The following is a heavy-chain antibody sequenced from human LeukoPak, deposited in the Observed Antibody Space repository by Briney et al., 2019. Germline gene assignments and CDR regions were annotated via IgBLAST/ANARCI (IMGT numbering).Heavy chain of an antibody. Sequence: AASVTVSCTASGGTFSSYAISWVRQAPGQGLEWMGGIIPIFGTANYAQKFQGRVTITADESTSTAYMELSSLRSEDTAVYYCARENCSGGSCYWFDPWGQGTLVTVSS. D-gene: IGHD2-15*01. CDR2: IIPIFGTA. V-gene: IGHV1-69*01. CDR1: GGTFSSYA. CDR3: ARENCSGGSCYWFDP. J-gene: IGHJ5*02.